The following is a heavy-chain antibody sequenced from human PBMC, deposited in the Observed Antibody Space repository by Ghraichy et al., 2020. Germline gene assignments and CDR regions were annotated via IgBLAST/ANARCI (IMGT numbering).Heavy chain of an antibody. V-gene: IGHV7-4-1*02. CDR1: GYTITTYA. CDR3: VRHSYYFDY. Sequence: ASVKVSCKASGYTITTYAMNWVRQAPGQGLEWMGWINTNTGNPTYAQGFTGRFVFSLDSSVSTTYLQINSLKAEDTAVYYCVRHSYYFDYWGQGTLVTVSS. CDR2: INTNTGNP. J-gene: IGHJ4*02.